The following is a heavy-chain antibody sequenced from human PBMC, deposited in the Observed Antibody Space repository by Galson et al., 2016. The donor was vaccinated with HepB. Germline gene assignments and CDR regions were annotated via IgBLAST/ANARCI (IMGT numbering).Heavy chain of an antibody. D-gene: IGHD1-26*01. J-gene: IGHJ4*02. Sequence: SLRLSCAASGFTFSNYAMIWVRQAPGKGLEWVSGISDSGTGTWYADSVKGRFTISRDNSKNTVYLQMNNVRVEDTAVYYCARNKEVGHRTEWAYWGQGTLVTVSS. V-gene: IGHV3-23*01. CDR3: ARNKEVGHRTEWAY. CDR2: ISDSGTGT. CDR1: GFTFSNYA.